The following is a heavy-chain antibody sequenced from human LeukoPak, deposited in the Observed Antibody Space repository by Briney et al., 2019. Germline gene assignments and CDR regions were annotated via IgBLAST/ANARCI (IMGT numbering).Heavy chain of an antibody. CDR3: VRDGLGTSPYDC. V-gene: IGHV3-74*01. CDR2: INSDGSNI. CDR1: GFALSNYW. D-gene: IGHD7-27*01. Sequence: PGGSLRLSCEASGFALSNYWMSWVRQAPGKGLVWVSHINSDGSNIKYADSVKGRFTISRDNAKNTLYLQMNSLRAEDTAVYYCVRDGLGTSPYDCWGQGTLVTVSS. J-gene: IGHJ4*02.